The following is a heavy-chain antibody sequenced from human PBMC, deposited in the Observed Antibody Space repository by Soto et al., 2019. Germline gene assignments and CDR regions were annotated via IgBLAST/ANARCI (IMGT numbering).Heavy chain of an antibody. CDR2: ISYDGDEK. CDR3: VKDPYAYGSGSYHLHY. V-gene: IGHV3-30*18. Sequence: QVQLVESGGGVVQPGRSLRLACAVSGFRFSDYAMHWVRQAPGKGLEWVTVISYDGDEKSYADYVKGRFTISRDNPKNTLYLQINSLTPEDTAMDFCVKDPYAYGSGSYHLHYWGQGTLVTVSS. D-gene: IGHD3-10*01. CDR1: GFRFSDYA. J-gene: IGHJ4*02.